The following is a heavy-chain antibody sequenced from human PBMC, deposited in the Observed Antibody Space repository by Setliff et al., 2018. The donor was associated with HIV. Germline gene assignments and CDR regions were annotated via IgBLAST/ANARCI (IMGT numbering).Heavy chain of an antibody. CDR2: FYKSGST. CDR3: ARHYDYWNDYPRTYYFDY. CDR1: GGSLSGYH. D-gene: IGHD3-3*01. V-gene: IGHV4-59*08. J-gene: IGHJ4*02. Sequence: SETLSLTCSVSGGSLSGYHWSWIRQPPGKGLEWMGNFYKSGSTNSGPAFKSRVSMSDDTSKNQLYLKVTSVTAADTAVYYCARHYDYWNDYPRTYYFDYWGQGALVTVSS.